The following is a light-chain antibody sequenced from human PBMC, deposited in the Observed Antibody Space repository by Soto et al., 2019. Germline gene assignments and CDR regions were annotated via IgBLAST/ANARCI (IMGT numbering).Light chain of an antibody. CDR3: HQYGYSSWA. CDR2: ATS. V-gene: IGKV3-20*01. J-gene: IGKJ1*01. CDR1: QSVSSNY. Sequence: EIVLTQSPGTLSVSPGERATLSCRTSQSVSSNYLAWYQQKPGQAPRLLIYATSSRATGIPDRFSGSGSGTDFTLAMCRLEPEDFAVYYRHQYGYSSWAFGQGTKVDIK.